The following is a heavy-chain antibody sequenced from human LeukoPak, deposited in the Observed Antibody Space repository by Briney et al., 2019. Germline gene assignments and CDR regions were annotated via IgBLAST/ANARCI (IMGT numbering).Heavy chain of an antibody. V-gene: IGHV3-30*18. CDR1: GFTFSSYA. D-gene: IGHD6-6*01. J-gene: IGHJ3*02. CDR2: ISYDGSNK. Sequence: GGSLRLSCAASGFTFSSYAMSWVRQAPGKGLEWVAVISYDGSNKYYADSVKGRFTISRDNSKNTLYLQMNSLRAEDTAVYYCAKDLGWQLVRGAFDIWGQGTMVTVSS. CDR3: AKDLGWQLVRGAFDI.